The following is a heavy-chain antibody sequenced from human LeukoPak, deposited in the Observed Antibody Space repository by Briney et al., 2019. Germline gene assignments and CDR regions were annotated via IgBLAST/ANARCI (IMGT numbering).Heavy chain of an antibody. V-gene: IGHV4-39*07. CDR1: GGSISSSSYY. D-gene: IGHD2-2*01. CDR3: AAGYQLLLVY. Sequence: SETLSHTCTVSGGSISSSSYYWGWIRQPPGKGLEWIGSIYYSGSTYHNPSLKSRVTISVDTSKNQFSLKLSSVTAADTAVYYCAAGYQLLLVYWGQGTLVTVSS. CDR2: IYYSGST. J-gene: IGHJ4*02.